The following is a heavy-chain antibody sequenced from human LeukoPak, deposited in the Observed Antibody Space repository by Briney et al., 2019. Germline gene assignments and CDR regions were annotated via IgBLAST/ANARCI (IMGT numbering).Heavy chain of an antibody. Sequence: SETLSLTCTVSGGSIRNYYWSWIRQPPGKGLEWIGYIYYSGTTNYNPSLKSRVTISVDTSKNQFSLKLSSVTAADTAVYYCARGVYIAAAQYGYWGQGTLVSVSS. CDR1: GGSIRNYY. J-gene: IGHJ4*02. V-gene: IGHV4-59*01. CDR3: ARGVYIAAAQYGY. CDR2: IYYSGTT. D-gene: IGHD6-13*01.